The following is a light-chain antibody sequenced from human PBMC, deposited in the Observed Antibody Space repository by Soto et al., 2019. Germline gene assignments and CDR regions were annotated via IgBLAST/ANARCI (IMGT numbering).Light chain of an antibody. CDR3: CSYAGTYSLPYV. V-gene: IGLV2-11*01. CDR1: SSDVGRYNY. Sequence: SALTQPRSVSGSPGQSVTISCIGTSSDVGRYNYVSWYQHHPGKAPKLLLYDVIKRPSGVPDRFSGSKSGNSASLTISGLQAEDEADYYCCSYAGTYSLPYVFGGGTKLTVL. CDR2: DVI. J-gene: IGLJ1*01.